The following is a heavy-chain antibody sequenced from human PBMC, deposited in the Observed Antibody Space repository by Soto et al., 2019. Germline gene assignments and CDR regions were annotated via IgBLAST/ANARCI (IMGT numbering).Heavy chain of an antibody. CDR1: GDSVSSNSAA. CDR3: ARVVQQLVFDYYYGMDV. CDR2: TYYRSKWYN. Sequence: QSQTLSLTCAISGDSVSSNSAAWNWIRQSPSRGLEWLGRTYYRSKWYNDYAVSVKSRITINPDTSKNQFSLQLNSVTPEDTAVYYCARVVQQLVFDYYYGMDVWGQGTTVTVSS. V-gene: IGHV6-1*01. J-gene: IGHJ6*02. D-gene: IGHD6-6*01.